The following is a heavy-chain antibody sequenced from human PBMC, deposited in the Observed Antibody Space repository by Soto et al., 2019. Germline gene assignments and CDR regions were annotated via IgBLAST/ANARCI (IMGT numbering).Heavy chain of an antibody. Sequence: EVPLVESGGGLVQPGGSLRLSCAASGFTFSSYLMHWARQAPGKGLLWVSRINSDGSNTIYADSVKGRFTISRDNAKNTTYLQMNSLRAEDTAVYYCARLGYSSGWDYWGQGTLVTVAS. J-gene: IGHJ4*02. V-gene: IGHV3-74*01. CDR2: INSDGSNT. CDR3: ARLGYSSGWDY. CDR1: GFTFSSYL. D-gene: IGHD6-19*01.